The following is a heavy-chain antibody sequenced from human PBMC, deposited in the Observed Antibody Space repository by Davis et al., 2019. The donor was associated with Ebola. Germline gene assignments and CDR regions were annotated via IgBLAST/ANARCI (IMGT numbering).Heavy chain of an antibody. Sequence: PGGSLRLSCAASGFTFSDFYMTWIRQAPGKGLEWVSYIGSGGLTTDYADSVKGRFTVSRDNAKSSVDLQMTSLRAEDTAIYYCAKDLGVGWGGWFDPWGQGTLVTVSS. V-gene: IGHV3-11*01. D-gene: IGHD3-10*01. CDR3: AKDLGVGWGGWFDP. CDR2: IGSGGLTT. J-gene: IGHJ5*02. CDR1: GFTFSDFY.